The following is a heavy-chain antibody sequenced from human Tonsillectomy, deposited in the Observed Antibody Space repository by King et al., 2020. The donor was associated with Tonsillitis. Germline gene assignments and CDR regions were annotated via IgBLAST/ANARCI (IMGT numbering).Heavy chain of an antibody. V-gene: IGHV4-59*08. J-gene: IGHJ5*02. CDR1: GGSIGSYY. D-gene: IGHD6-19*01. Sequence: VQLQESGPGLVEPSETLSLTCTVSGGSIGSYYWSWIRQPPGKGLEWIGYIYYSGSTNYNPSLKSRVTISVDTSKNQFSLKLSSVTAADTAVYYCARTYSSGWYRWFDPWGQGTLVTVSS. CDR3: ARTYSSGWYRWFDP. CDR2: IYYSGST.